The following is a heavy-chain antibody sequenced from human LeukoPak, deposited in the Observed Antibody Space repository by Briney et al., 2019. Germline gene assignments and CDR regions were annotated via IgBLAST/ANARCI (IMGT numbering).Heavy chain of an antibody. Sequence: PGGSLRLSCAASGFTFSNYWMSWVRQAPGKGLEWVASIDQYGRAKYYVDSVRGRFTFSRDNTKNSLQLQMNSLRAEDTAVYYCARDDSYGSILDYWGQGTRVIDSS. V-gene: IGHV3-7*01. J-gene: IGHJ4*02. D-gene: IGHD5-18*01. CDR1: GFTFSNYW. CDR3: ARDDSYGSILDY. CDR2: IDQYGRAK.